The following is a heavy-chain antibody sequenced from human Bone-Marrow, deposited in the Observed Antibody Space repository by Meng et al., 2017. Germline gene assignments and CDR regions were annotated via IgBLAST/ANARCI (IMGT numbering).Heavy chain of an antibody. V-gene: IGHV3-64*02. CDR3: ARDSPLGEADY. J-gene: IGHJ4*02. Sequence: GGSLRLSCAASGFTFSSYAMHWVRQAPGKGLEYVSAISSNGGSTYYADSVKGRFTISRDNSKNTLYLQMNSLRAEDTAVYYCARDSPLGEADYWGQGTLVTGSS. D-gene: IGHD3-10*01. CDR1: GFTFSSYA. CDR2: ISSNGGST.